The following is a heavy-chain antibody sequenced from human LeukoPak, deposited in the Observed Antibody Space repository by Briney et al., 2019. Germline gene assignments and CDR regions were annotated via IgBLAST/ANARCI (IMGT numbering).Heavy chain of an antibody. CDR1: GFTFSSYE. Sequence: GGSLRLSCAASGFTFSSYEMNWVRQAPGKGLEWLSYISLSGSTIYYADSVKGRFTISRDNAKSSVYLQMNSLRAEDTAVYYCAREDTYGYGNDYWGEGTLVTVSS. CDR3: AREDTYGYGNDY. CDR2: ISLSGSTI. D-gene: IGHD5-18*01. J-gene: IGHJ4*02. V-gene: IGHV3-48*03.